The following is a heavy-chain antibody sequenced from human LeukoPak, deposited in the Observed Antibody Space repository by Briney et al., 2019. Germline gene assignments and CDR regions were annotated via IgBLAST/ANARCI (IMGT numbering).Heavy chain of an antibody. CDR3: ARRRYSVYDFDY. Sequence: GGSLRLSCAASGFTFSSYAMNWVRQAPGKGLEWVAVIWSDGSNKYCADSVKGRFTISRDNSKNTLYLQMNSLRAEDTAVYYCARRRYSVYDFDYWGQGTLVTVSS. V-gene: IGHV3-33*08. CDR2: IWSDGSNK. J-gene: IGHJ4*02. D-gene: IGHD5/OR15-5a*01. CDR1: GFTFSSYA.